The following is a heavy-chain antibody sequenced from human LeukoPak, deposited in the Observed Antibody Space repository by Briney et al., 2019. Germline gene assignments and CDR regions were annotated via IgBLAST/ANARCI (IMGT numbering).Heavy chain of an antibody. Sequence: ASVKVSCKASGYTFTSYGISWVRQAPGQGLEWMGWISAYNGNTNYAQKLQGRVTMTTDTSTSTAYMELRSLRSDDTAVYYCARVLTMVRGAFNWFDPWGQGTLVTVSS. J-gene: IGHJ5*02. D-gene: IGHD3-10*01. CDR1: GYTFTSYG. CDR2: ISAYNGNT. V-gene: IGHV1-18*01. CDR3: ARVLTMVRGAFNWFDP.